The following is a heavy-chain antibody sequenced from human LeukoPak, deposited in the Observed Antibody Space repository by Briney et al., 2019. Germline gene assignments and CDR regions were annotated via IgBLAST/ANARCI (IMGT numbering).Heavy chain of an antibody. D-gene: IGHD3-10*01. CDR1: GFTVSSNY. Sequence: PGGSLRLSCAASGFTVSSNYMSWVRQAPGKGLEWVSVIYSGGSTYYADSVKGRFTISRDNSKNMLYLQMNSLRAEDTAVYYCARLSGILYYFDYWGQGTLVTVSS. J-gene: IGHJ4*02. CDR2: IYSGGST. CDR3: ARLSGILYYFDY. V-gene: IGHV3-53*01.